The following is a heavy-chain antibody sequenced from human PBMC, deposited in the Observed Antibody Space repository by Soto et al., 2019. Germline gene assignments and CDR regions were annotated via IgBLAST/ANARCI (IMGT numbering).Heavy chain of an antibody. CDR3: ARALTYCSSTSCYNFYYYMGV. CDR2: ISSSSSTI. J-gene: IGHJ6*03. CDR1: GFTFSSYS. Sequence: PGGSLRLPCAASGFTFSSYSMNWVRQAPGKGLEWVSYISSSSSTIYYADSVKGRFTISRDNAKNSLYLQMNSLRAEDTAVYYCARALTYCSSTSCYNFYYYMGVWGKGTTVTVSS. D-gene: IGHD2-2*02. V-gene: IGHV3-48*01.